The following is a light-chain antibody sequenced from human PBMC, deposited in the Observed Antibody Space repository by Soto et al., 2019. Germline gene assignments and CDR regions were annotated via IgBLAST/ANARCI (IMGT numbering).Light chain of an antibody. Sequence: DIQMTQSPSTLPASVGDRVTITCRVSQSISSWLAWYQQKLGRAPRLLIYDASSLESGVPSRFSGSGYGTEFTLTISSLQPDDFATYYCQQYNTYSSLTFGGGTKVDIK. V-gene: IGKV1-5*01. J-gene: IGKJ4*01. CDR1: QSISSW. CDR2: DAS. CDR3: QQYNTYSSLT.